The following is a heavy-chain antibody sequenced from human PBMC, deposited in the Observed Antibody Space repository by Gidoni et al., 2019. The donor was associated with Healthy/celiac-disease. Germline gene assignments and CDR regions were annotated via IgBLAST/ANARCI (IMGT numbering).Heavy chain of an antibody. CDR2: VYYSGST. J-gene: IGHJ6*02. Sequence: QLQLQESGPGLVKPSETLSLTCTVSGGSLSSSSYYWGWIRQPPGKGLEWIGSVYYSGSTYYNPSLKSRVTISVDTSKNHFSLKLSSVTAADTAVYYCARQGKESTIFGVVIRGDYYYYGMDVWGQGTTVTVSS. V-gene: IGHV4-39*01. CDR3: ARQGKESTIFGVVIRGDYYYYGMDV. D-gene: IGHD3-3*01. CDR1: GGSLSSSSYY.